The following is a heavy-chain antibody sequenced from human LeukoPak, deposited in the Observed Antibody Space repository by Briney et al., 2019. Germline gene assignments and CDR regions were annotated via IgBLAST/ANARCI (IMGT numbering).Heavy chain of an antibody. Sequence: SQTLSLTCTVFGGSISSSSYYWGWIRQPPGTGLEWIVSIYYSGRTYYNPSLKSRLTVSVHTSKNQFSLNLSSVTAADPAVYYCARHPTVTTFYIHHWGQGTLVTVSS. D-gene: IGHD4-17*01. CDR3: ARHPTVTTFYIHH. CDR2: IYYSGRT. CDR1: GGSISSSSYY. V-gene: IGHV4-39*01. J-gene: IGHJ1*01.